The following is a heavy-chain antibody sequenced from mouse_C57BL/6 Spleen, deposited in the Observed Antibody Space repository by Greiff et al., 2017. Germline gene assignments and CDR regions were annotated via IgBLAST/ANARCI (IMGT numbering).Heavy chain of an antibody. CDR1: GFTFSSYG. CDR3: ARPITTVVAEDWYYDV. CDR2: ISSGGSYT. J-gene: IGHJ1*03. Sequence: EVKLMESGGDLVKPGGSLKLSCAASGFTFSSYGMSWVRQTPDKRLEWVATISSGGSYTYYPDSVKGRFTISRDNAKNTLYLQMNSLKSEDTAMYYCARPITTVVAEDWYYDVWGTGTTVTVSS. V-gene: IGHV5-6*01. D-gene: IGHD1-1*01.